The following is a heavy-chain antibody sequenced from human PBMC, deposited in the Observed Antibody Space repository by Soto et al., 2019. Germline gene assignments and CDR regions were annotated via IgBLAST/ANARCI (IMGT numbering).Heavy chain of an antibody. CDR3: ASDFWSDGPHNWFDP. J-gene: IGHJ5*02. Sequence: EVQLLESGGGLVQPGGSLRLSCAASGFTFSSYALSWVRQAPGKGLEWVSTISGSGGGTYYADSVKGRFTISRDNSKNTLYLQMNTLRAEDTAVYYCASDFWSDGPHNWFDPWGQGTLVTVSS. CDR1: GFTFSSYA. CDR2: ISGSGGGT. V-gene: IGHV3-23*01. D-gene: IGHD3-3*01.